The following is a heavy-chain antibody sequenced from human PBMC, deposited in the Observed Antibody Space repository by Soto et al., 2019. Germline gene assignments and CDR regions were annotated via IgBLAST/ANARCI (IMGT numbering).Heavy chain of an antibody. CDR3: AKSVYNWNDGFFDY. Sequence: PGGSLRLSCAASGFTFNSYGMHWVRQAPGKGLEWVVVISYDGVNKYYADSVKGRFTISRDNSKNTLYLQMNSLRAEDTAVYYCAKSVYNWNDGFFDYWGQGTLVTVSS. CDR1: GFTFNSYG. J-gene: IGHJ4*02. CDR2: ISYDGVNK. D-gene: IGHD1-1*01. V-gene: IGHV3-30*18.